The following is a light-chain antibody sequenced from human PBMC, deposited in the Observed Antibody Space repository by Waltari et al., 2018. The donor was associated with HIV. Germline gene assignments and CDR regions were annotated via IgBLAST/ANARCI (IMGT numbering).Light chain of an antibody. CDR3: QQYGSSFWT. CDR1: AKIKSTY. CDR2: GSS. J-gene: IGKJ1*01. V-gene: IGKV3-20*01. Sequence: IVLTQSPGTLSLSPGERATLSCRASAKIKSTYLAWYQQRPGQRPRLLMYGSSNRATGIPERFGGSGTGTDFSLNITRLEPEDLAMYYCQQYGSSFWTFGQGTQVEMK.